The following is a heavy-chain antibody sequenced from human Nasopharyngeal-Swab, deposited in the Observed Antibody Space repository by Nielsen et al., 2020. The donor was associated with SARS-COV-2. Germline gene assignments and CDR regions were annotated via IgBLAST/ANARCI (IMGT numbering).Heavy chain of an antibody. CDR1: GGSVSSGSYY. D-gene: IGHD4-23*01. CDR3: AREKTTVVTPIDAFDI. V-gene: IGHV4-61*01. Sequence: SETLSLTCTVSGGSVSSGSYYWSWIRQPPGKGLEWIGYIYYSGSTNYNPSLKSRVTISVDTSKNQFSLKLSSVTAADTAVYYCAREKTTVVTPIDAFDIWGQGTMVTVSS. J-gene: IGHJ3*02. CDR2: IYYSGST.